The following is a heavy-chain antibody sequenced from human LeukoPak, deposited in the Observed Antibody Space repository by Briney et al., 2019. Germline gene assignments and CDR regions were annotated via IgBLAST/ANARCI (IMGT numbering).Heavy chain of an antibody. CDR2: IIPIVGIA. CDR1: GVTFSSDA. D-gene: IGHD5-18*01. Sequence: SVSVSSTASGVTFSSDAISWVRQAPGQGLEWMGRIIPIVGIANYAQKFQGRVTITADKSTSTAYMELSSLRSEDTAVYYCARGKDVDTFDYWGQGTLVTVSS. V-gene: IGHV1-69*04. CDR3: ARGKDVDTFDY. J-gene: IGHJ4*02.